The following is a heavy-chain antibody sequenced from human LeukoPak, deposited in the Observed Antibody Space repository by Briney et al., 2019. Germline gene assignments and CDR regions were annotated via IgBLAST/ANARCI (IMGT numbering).Heavy chain of an antibody. Sequence: PGGSLRLSCAASGFTFSNYEMHWVRQAPGKGLEWVSYISFSSATIHYADSVEGRFTVPRDNAKNPLYLQMNSLRAEDTALYFCARDTHYYGSGSPAFDIWGQGTMVTVSS. V-gene: IGHV3-48*01. D-gene: IGHD3-10*01. CDR1: GFTFSNYE. J-gene: IGHJ3*02. CDR2: ISFSSATI. CDR3: ARDTHYYGSGSPAFDI.